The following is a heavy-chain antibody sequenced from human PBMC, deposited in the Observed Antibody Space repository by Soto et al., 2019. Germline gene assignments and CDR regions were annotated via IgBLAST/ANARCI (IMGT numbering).Heavy chain of an antibody. J-gene: IGHJ6*03. CDR3: AKAPVSRGSLSPHHYYMDV. D-gene: IGHD3-10*01. V-gene: IGHV3-23*01. CDR2: ISGSGGST. CDR1: GFTFSSYA. Sequence: PGGSLRLSCAASGFTFSSYAMSWVRQAPGKGLEWVSAISGSGGSTYYADSVKGRFTISRDNSKNTLYLQMNSLRAEDTAVYYCAKAPVSRGSLSPHHYYMDVWGKGTTVTVSS.